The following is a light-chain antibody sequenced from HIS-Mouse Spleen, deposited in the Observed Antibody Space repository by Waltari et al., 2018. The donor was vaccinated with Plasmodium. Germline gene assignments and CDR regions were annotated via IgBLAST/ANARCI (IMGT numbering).Light chain of an antibody. CDR1: SSNIGSNY. J-gene: IGLJ2*01. Sequence: QSVLTQPPSASGTPGQRVTISCSGSSSNIGSNYVYWYQQLPGTAPKRLIYRNNQRPSGVPALFSGSTSGTSAAMAISGVRAEDEADYYCAAWDDSLSGPVVFGGGTKLTVL. CDR3: AAWDDSLSGPVV. V-gene: IGLV1-47*01. CDR2: RNN.